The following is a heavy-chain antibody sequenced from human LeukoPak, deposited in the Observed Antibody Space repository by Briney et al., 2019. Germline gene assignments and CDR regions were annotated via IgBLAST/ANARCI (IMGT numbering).Heavy chain of an antibody. CDR2: ISYDGNKK. D-gene: IGHD6-13*01. Sequence: PGGSLRLSCAASGFTFSSYDMHWVRQAPGKGLEWVSLISYDGNKKYYADSVKGRFTISRDNSKNTLYLQMNSLRAEDTAVYYCARGVAAAGTFDYWGQGTLVTVSS. V-gene: IGHV3-30*03. CDR1: GFTFSSYD. CDR3: ARGVAAAGTFDY. J-gene: IGHJ4*02.